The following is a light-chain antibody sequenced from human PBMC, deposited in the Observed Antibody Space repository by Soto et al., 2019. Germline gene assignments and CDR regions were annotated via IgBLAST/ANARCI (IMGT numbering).Light chain of an antibody. CDR2: DAS. V-gene: IGKV3-15*01. Sequence: EIVMTQSPATLSVSPGERATLSCRASQSVRGNLAWFQQKPGQAPRLLIFDASTRATDVPARFSGSGSGTEFTLTISSLQYEDFAVYYCQQYDNWPLWTFGQGTKVEIK. J-gene: IGKJ1*01. CDR3: QQYDNWPLWT. CDR1: QSVRGN.